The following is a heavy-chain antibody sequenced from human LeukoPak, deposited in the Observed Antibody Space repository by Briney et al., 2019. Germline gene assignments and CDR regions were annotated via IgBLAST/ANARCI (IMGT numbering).Heavy chain of an antibody. Sequence: SETLSLTCAVYGGSFSGYYWSWIRQPPGKGLEWIGEINHSGSTNYNPSLKSRVTISVDTSKNQFSLKLSSVTAADTAVYYCARPGFQTTVVPNWYFDLWGRGTLVTVSS. CDR1: GGSFSGYY. D-gene: IGHD4-23*01. CDR2: INHSGST. J-gene: IGHJ2*01. V-gene: IGHV4-34*01. CDR3: ARPGFQTTVVPNWYFDL.